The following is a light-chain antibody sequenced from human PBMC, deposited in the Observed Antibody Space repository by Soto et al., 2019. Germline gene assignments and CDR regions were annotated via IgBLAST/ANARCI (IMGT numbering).Light chain of an antibody. CDR2: GDI. CDR3: QSYDSSLSGV. J-gene: IGLJ2*01. CDR1: SSNIGAGYD. V-gene: IGLV1-40*01. Sequence: QLVLTQPPSVSGAPGQRVTISCTGSSSNIGAGYDVHWYQQFPGTAPKLLIYGDINRPSGVPDRFSGSRSGTSASLAITGLQAEDEADYYCQSYDSSLSGVFGGGTKLTVL.